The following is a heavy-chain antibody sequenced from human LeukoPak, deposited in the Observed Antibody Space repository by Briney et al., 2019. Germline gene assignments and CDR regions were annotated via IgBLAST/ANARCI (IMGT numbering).Heavy chain of an antibody. Sequence: GGSLRLSCAASGFTFSSYAMSWVRQAPGKGPEWVSGISGSGGSTFYADSVKGRFTISRDNSKNTLYLQMNSLRAEDTAVYYCAKARYCSGGSCYFDYWGQGTLVTVSS. CDR1: GFTFSSYA. CDR2: ISGSGGST. J-gene: IGHJ4*02. D-gene: IGHD2-15*01. V-gene: IGHV3-23*01. CDR3: AKARYCSGGSCYFDY.